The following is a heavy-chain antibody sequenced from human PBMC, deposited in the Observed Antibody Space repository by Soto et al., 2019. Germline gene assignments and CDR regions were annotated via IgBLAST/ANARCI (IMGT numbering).Heavy chain of an antibody. CDR3: ASYVHYYGSGSLEYYYYGMDV. CDR2: IIPIFGTA. Sequence: SVKVSCKASGGTFSSYAISWVRQAPGQGLEWMGGIIPIFGTANYAQKFQGRVTITADKSTSTAYMELSSLRSEDTAVYYCASYVHYYGSGSLEYYYYGMDVWGQGTTVTV. CDR1: GGTFSSYA. J-gene: IGHJ6*02. D-gene: IGHD3-10*01. V-gene: IGHV1-69*06.